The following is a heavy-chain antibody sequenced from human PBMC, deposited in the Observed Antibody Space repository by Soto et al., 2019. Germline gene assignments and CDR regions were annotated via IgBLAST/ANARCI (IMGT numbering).Heavy chain of an antibody. D-gene: IGHD1-26*01. J-gene: IGHJ4*02. CDR3: AREAFQEPFFDY. V-gene: IGHV3-64D*06. CDR2: VSPNGGGS. Sequence: PGGSLRLSCSASGFTFSSYPMHWVRQAPGKGLEYVSAVSPNGGGSFYADSVKGRFTISRDNSKNTLHLQMSSLRPEDTAVYYCAREAFQEPFFDYWGQGTLVTVSS. CDR1: GFTFSSYP.